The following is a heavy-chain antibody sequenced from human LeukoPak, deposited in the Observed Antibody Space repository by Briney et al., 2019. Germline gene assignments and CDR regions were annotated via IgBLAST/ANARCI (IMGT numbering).Heavy chain of an antibody. Sequence: SETLSLTCAVSGYSISSDYSWGWIRQPPGRGLEWIGSIYHSGTTYYNPSLKSRVTISVDTSKNQFSLKLSSVTAADTAVYYCARVGITVAGPFDYWGQGTLVAVSS. D-gene: IGHD6-19*01. J-gene: IGHJ4*02. CDR3: ARVGITVAGPFDY. CDR1: GYSISSDYS. CDR2: IYHSGTT. V-gene: IGHV4-38-2*01.